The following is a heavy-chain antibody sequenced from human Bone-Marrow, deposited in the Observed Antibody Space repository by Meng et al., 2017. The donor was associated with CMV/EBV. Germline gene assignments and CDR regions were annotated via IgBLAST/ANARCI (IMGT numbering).Heavy chain of an antibody. Sequence: LRLSCAASGFTFSDYYMSWIRQAPGEGLEWVSFISSSGTTISYAESVKGRFTISRDNAKNSLYLQMNSLRAEDTAVYYCTRAAGWLDPWGQGTLVTVSS. D-gene: IGHD3-10*01. CDR1: GFTFSDYY. CDR2: ISSSGTTI. CDR3: TRAAGWLDP. V-gene: IGHV3-11*01. J-gene: IGHJ5*02.